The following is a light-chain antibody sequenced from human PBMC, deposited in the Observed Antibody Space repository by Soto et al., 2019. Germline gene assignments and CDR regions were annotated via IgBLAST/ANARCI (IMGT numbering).Light chain of an antibody. CDR3: QQSYSTPRT. V-gene: IGKV1-39*01. J-gene: IGKJ1*01. Sequence: DIQMTQSPSSLSASVGDRVTITCRASQSISSYLNWYQQKPGKAPKLLIYAASSLQSGVPSRFSSSGSGTDFTLTIRSLQPEDFATYYCQQSYSTPRTFGQGTKVEIK. CDR2: AAS. CDR1: QSISSY.